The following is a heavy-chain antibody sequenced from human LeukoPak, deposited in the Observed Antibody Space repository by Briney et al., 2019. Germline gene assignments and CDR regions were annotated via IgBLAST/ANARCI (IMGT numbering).Heavy chain of an antibody. J-gene: IGHJ5*02. CDR2: IKSKSDGGTT. V-gene: IGHV3-15*01. D-gene: IGHD2-2*01. CDR1: GLTFSNAW. Sequence: PGESLRLSCAASGLTFSNAWMTWVRQAPGKGLEWVGRIKSKSDGGTTDYAASVKGRFTTSRDDSTNTVYLQMNSLKIADTAVYFCYATGRFPWGQGTLVTVSS. CDR3: YATGRFP.